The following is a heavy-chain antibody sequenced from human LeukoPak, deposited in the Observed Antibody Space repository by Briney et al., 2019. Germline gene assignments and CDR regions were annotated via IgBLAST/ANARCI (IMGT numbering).Heavy chain of an antibody. CDR2: ISSRSDLS. J-gene: IGHJ4*02. Sequence: GSLRLSCAASGFTFNTYAMSWVRQAPGKGLEWVSSISSRSDLSYYVDSVKGRFTISRDNSKNTLYLQLDSLRAEDTAIYYCAKEIRPNDCWGQGTLVTVSS. D-gene: IGHD4-17*01. CDR1: GFTFNTYA. V-gene: IGHV3-23*01. CDR3: AKEIRPNDC.